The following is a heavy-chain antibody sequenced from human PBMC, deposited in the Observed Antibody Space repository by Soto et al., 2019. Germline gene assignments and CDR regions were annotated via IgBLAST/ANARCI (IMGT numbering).Heavy chain of an antibody. CDR2: IIPLFATT. V-gene: IGHV1-69*06. J-gene: IGHJ4*02. D-gene: IGHD3-22*01. CDR1: GGTFTNYA. Sequence: QVRLVQSGAEVKKPGSSVKVSCEASGGTFTNYAINWVRQAPGHGLEWMGAIIPLFATTYYAQKFQGRVTITAEKPTTTAYMELSSLRSEDTAVYYCARGVPYYYNSSGYPLNYWGQGTLVTVSS. CDR3: ARGVPYYYNSSGYPLNY.